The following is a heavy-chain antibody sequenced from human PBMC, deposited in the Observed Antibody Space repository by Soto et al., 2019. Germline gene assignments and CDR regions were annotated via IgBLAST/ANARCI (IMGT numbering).Heavy chain of an antibody. Sequence: ESGGGLVQPGGSLRLSCAASGFTFSSYAMSWVRQAPGKGLEWVSAISGSGGSTYYADSVKGRFTISRDNSKNTLYLQMNSLRAEDTAVYYCTTEGSKWLLLRYWGQGTLVTVSS. V-gene: IGHV3-23*01. CDR3: TTEGSKWLLLRY. D-gene: IGHD3-22*01. CDR2: ISGSGGST. J-gene: IGHJ4*02. CDR1: GFTFSSYA.